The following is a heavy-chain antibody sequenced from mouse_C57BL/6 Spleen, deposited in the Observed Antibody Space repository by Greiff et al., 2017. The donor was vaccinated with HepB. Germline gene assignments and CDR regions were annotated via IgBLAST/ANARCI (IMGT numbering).Heavy chain of an antibody. J-gene: IGHJ3*01. D-gene: IGHD2-5*01. CDR1: GFNIKDDY. V-gene: IGHV14-4*01. CDR2: IDPENGDT. CDR3: TTSPHSNYVFAY. Sequence: EVKLVESGAELVRPGASVKLSCTASGFNIKDDYMHWVKQRPEQGLEWIGWIDPENGDTEYASKFQGKATITADTSSNTAYLQLSSLTSEDTAVYYCTTSPHSNYVFAYWGQGTLVTVSA.